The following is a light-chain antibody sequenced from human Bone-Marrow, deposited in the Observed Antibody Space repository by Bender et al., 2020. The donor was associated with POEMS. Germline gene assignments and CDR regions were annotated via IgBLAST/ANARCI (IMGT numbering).Light chain of an antibody. CDR1: SSDVGSYNF. Sequence: QSALTQPASVSGSPGQSITISCTGTSSDVGSYNFVSLYQEHPGKAPKLMIYEVTKRPSGVSNRFSGSKSGTSASLAISGLQSEDEADYYCAAWEDSLNGWVFGGGTKLTVL. V-gene: IGLV2-14*02. CDR2: EVT. J-gene: IGLJ3*02. CDR3: AAWEDSLNGWV.